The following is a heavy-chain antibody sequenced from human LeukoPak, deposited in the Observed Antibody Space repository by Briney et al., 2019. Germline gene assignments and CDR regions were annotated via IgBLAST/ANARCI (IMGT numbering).Heavy chain of an antibody. D-gene: IGHD1-1*01. Sequence: GGSLRLSCAASGFTFSSYWMHWVRQAAGKGLGWVSRINSDGSSTSYADSVNGRFTISRDNAKNTLYLQMKSLRAEHTAVYYCARDTKGWYFHLWGRGTLVTVSS. CDR2: INSDGSST. CDR3: ARDTKGWYFHL. CDR1: GFTFSSYW. V-gene: IGHV3-74*01. J-gene: IGHJ2*01.